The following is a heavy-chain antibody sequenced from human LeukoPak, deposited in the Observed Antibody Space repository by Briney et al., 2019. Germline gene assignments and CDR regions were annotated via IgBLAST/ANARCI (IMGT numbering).Heavy chain of an antibody. J-gene: IGHJ4*02. V-gene: IGHV1-46*01. CDR3: ARGEYSSSWYVGGPFDY. CDR2: INPSGGST. D-gene: IGHD6-13*01. CDR1: GYTFTSYY. Sequence: ASVKVSCKASGYTFTSYYMHWVRQAPGQGLEWMGIINPSGGSTSYAQKFQGRVTMTRATSTSTVYMELGSLRSEDTAVYYCARGEYSSSWYVGGPFDYWGQGTLVTVSS.